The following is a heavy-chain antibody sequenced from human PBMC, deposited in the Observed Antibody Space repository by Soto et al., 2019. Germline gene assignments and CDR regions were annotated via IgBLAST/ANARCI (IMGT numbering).Heavy chain of an antibody. CDR1: GFTFSSYA. D-gene: IGHD1-26*01. V-gene: IGHV3-23*01. J-gene: IGHJ6*02. CDR2: LSGSGGST. Sequence: EVQLLESGGGLVQPGGSLRLSCAASGFTFSSYAMSWVRQAPGKGLEWVSALSGSGGSTYYADSVKGRFTISRDNSKNTLYLQMNSLRAEDTAVYYCAKGRGQWELRSRYYYYGMDVWGQGTTVTVSS. CDR3: AKGRGQWELRSRYYYYGMDV.